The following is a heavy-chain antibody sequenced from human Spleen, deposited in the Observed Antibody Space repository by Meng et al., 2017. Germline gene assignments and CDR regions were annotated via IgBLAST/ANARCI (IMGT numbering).Heavy chain of an antibody. CDR2: IIPIFGTA. CDR3: ARDEDISAAGKLFGDY. J-gene: IGHJ4*02. D-gene: IGHD6-13*01. Sequence: QVQLVQAGGAVEKPGSSVKVSCKASGGNLSSYAISWVRQAPGQGLEWMGGIIPIFGTANYAQKFQGRVTITADESTSTAYMELSSLRSEDTAVYYCARDEDISAAGKLFGDYWGQGTLVTVSS. CDR1: GGNLSSYA. V-gene: IGHV1-69*01.